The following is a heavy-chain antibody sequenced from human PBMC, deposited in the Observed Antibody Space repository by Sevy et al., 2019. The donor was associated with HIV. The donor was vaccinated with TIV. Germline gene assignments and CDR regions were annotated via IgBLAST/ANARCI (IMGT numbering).Heavy chain of an antibody. D-gene: IGHD1-26*01. V-gene: IGHV5-51*01. Sequence: GESLKISCKGSGYSFTSYWIGWVRQMPGKGLEWMGIIYPGDSDTRYSPSFQGQVTISADKSFSTAYLQWSSLKASDTAMYYCARHNAVGATPVDPWGQGTLVTVSS. CDR3: ARHNAVGATPVDP. CDR1: GYSFTSYW. J-gene: IGHJ5*02. CDR2: IYPGDSDT.